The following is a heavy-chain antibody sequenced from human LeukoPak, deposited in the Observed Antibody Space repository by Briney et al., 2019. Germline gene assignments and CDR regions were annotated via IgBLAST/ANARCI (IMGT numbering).Heavy chain of an antibody. CDR1: GVSISSGSYY. Sequence: SETLSLTCTASGVSISSGSYYWSWIRQPAGKGLEWIGRIYTSGSTNYNPSLKSRVTISVDTSKNQFSLKLSSVTAADTAVYYCARGVGITPTYWGQGTLVTVSS. J-gene: IGHJ4*02. CDR3: ARGVGITPTY. V-gene: IGHV4-61*02. D-gene: IGHD1-26*01. CDR2: IYTSGST.